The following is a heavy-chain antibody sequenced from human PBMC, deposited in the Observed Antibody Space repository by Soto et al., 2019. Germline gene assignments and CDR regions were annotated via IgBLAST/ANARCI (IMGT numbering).Heavy chain of an antibody. J-gene: IGHJ4*02. V-gene: IGHV3-23*01. CDR2: ISGSGCST. CDR3: AKNLEVVVITPFDY. Sequence: PGGSLRLSCASSGFTSSSYAMIWVRHAPGKGLEWVSAISGSGCSTYYADSVKGRFTISRDNSKNTLYLQMNSLRAEDTAVYYCAKNLEVVVITPFDYWGQGTLVTVSS. CDR1: GFTSSSYA. D-gene: IGHD3-22*01.